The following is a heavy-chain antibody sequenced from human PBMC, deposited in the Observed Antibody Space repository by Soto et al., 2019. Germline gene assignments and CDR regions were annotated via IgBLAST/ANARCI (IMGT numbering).Heavy chain of an antibody. Sequence: QVQVQQRGAGLLKPSETLSLTCAVYGGPFSGYFWSWVRQPPGKGLEWIGEINHSGTTNYNPSLKSRVTIAVDTSKNQCSLNLTSVTAADTAVYYCATAASYWGQGTLVTVSS. D-gene: IGHD6-25*01. CDR1: GGPFSGYF. CDR3: ATAASY. CDR2: INHSGTT. V-gene: IGHV4-34*01. J-gene: IGHJ4*02.